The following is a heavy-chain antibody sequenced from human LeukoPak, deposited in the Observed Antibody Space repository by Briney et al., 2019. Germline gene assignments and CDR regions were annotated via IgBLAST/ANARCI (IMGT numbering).Heavy chain of an antibody. CDR1: GFPFSNHG. CDR3: ARDSYQDYYGRFDP. J-gene: IGHJ5*02. Sequence: GGSLRLSCAASGFPFSNHGMHWVRQAPGKRLEWVAVIWDDGNNKRYANSVNGRFTISRDNSENTLYLQMNGLTAEDTAMYYCARDSYQDYYGRFDPWGQGTLVIVSS. V-gene: IGHV3-33*08. D-gene: IGHD3-10*01. CDR2: IWDDGNNK.